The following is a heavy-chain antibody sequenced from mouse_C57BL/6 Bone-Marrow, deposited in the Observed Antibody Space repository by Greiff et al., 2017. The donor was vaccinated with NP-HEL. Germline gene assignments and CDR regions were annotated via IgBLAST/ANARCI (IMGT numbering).Heavy chain of an antibody. CDR1: GYSITSDY. D-gene: IGHD1-1*01. CDR3: ARSFITTVVATDGWYFDV. J-gene: IGHJ1*03. CDR2: ISYSGST. Sequence: VQLQQSGPGLAKPSQTLSLTCSVTGYSITSDYWNWIRKFPGNKLEYMGYISYSGSTYYNPSLKSRISITRDTSKNQYYLQLNSVTTEDTATYYCARSFITTVVATDGWYFDVWGTGTTVTVSS. V-gene: IGHV3-8*01.